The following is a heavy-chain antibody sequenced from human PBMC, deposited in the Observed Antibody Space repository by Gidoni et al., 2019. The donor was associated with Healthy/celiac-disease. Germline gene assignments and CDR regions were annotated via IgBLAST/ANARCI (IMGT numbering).Heavy chain of an antibody. J-gene: IGHJ6*02. CDR1: GDTFTSYH. CDR3: ARGDSSSWYINRTRSHYYYYGMDV. D-gene: IGHD6-13*01. Sequence: QLQLLPSGPSVKNPGASAHVSCDASGDTFTSYHLHWLRPATGQGLEWMGWMNPNSGNTGYAQKFQGRVTMTRNRSISTAYMEQRSLRSEDTAVYYCARGDSSSWYINRTRSHYYYYGMDVWGQGTTVNVSS. V-gene: IGHV1-8*02. CDR2: MNPNSGNT.